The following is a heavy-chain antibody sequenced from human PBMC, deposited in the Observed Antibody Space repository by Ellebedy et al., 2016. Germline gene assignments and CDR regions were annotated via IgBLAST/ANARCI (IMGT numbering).Heavy chain of an antibody. J-gene: IGHJ4*02. V-gene: IGHV3-66*01. Sequence: GGSLRLSCAASGFTVSSNYMSWVRQAPGKGLEWISVLYSGGTILYADSVRGRFTISRDNAKNTLYLQMNSLRAEDTAVYYCVKGMYRSSPDDYWGQGTLVTVSS. D-gene: IGHD6-6*01. CDR2: LYSGGTI. CDR1: GFTVSSNY. CDR3: VKGMYRSSPDDY.